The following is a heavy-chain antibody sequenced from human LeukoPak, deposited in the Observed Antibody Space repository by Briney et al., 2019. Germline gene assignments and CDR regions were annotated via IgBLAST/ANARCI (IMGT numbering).Heavy chain of an antibody. J-gene: IGHJ5*02. CDR1: GGSISSGSYY. Sequence: SETLSLTCTVSGGSISSGSYYWSWIRQPAGKGLEWIGRIYTSGSTNYNPPLKSRVTISVDTSKNQFSLKLSSVTAADTAVYYCARVEGIVGASDNWFDPWGQGTLVTVSS. D-gene: IGHD1-26*01. CDR3: ARVEGIVGASDNWFDP. V-gene: IGHV4-61*02. CDR2: IYTSGST.